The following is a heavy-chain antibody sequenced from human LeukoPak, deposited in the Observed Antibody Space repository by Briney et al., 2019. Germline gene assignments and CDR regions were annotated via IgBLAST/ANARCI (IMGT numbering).Heavy chain of an antibody. J-gene: IGHJ4*02. Sequence: RASVKVSCKASGYTFTGYHMHWVRQAPGQGLEWMGRINPNSGDTNYAQNFQGRVTMTRDTSISTAYMELSRLRSDDTAVYYCARDYCSSTSCLFDYWGQGTLVTVSS. CDR3: ARDYCSSTSCLFDY. CDR1: GYTFTGYH. CDR2: INPNSGDT. D-gene: IGHD2-2*01. V-gene: IGHV1-2*06.